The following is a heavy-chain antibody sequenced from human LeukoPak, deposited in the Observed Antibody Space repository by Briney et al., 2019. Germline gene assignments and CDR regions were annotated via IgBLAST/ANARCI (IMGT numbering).Heavy chain of an antibody. Sequence: PGGSLRLSCAASGFTFSSYAMSWVRQAPGKGLKWVSGFRGSGAATFYADSVKGRFTISRGNSKNTLYLQMNRLRAEDTAVYYCAKGQRFYGEYYFDQWGQGTLVTVSS. J-gene: IGHJ4*02. V-gene: IGHV3-23*01. CDR1: GFTFSSYA. CDR2: FRGSGAAT. CDR3: AKGQRFYGEYYFDQ. D-gene: IGHD4-17*01.